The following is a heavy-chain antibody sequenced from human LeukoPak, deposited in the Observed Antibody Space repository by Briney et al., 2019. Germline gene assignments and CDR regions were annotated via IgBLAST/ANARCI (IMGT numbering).Heavy chain of an antibody. CDR1: GGSISSSSYY. CDR3: ARLPRATVSYYFDY. J-gene: IGHJ4*02. Sequence: SETLSLTCTVSGGSISSSSYYWGWIRQPPGKGLEWIGSIYYSGSTYYNPSLKSRVTISVDTSKNQFSLKLSSVTAADTAVYYCARLPRATVSYYFDYWGQGTLVTVSS. V-gene: IGHV4-39*01. D-gene: IGHD4-17*01. CDR2: IYYSGST.